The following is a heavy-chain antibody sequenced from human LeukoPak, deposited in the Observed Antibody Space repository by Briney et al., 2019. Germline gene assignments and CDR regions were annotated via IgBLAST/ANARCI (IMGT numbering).Heavy chain of an antibody. Sequence: ASVKVSSKASGYTFTSYYLHWVRQAPGQGLEWMGINSPSGSGTTYAQKFQGRVTMTRDTSTSTVYMELSSLRSEDTAVYYCARLRDGYNDAFDIWGQGTMVTVSS. CDR1: GYTFTSYY. CDR3: ARLRDGYNDAFDI. J-gene: IGHJ3*02. D-gene: IGHD5-24*01. V-gene: IGHV1-46*01. CDR2: NSPSGSGT.